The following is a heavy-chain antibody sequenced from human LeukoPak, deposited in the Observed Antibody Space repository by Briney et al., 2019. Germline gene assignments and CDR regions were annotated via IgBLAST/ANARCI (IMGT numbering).Heavy chain of an antibody. Sequence: GGSLRLSCAASGFTFDDYAMHWVRQAPGKGLEWVSGISWNSGSIGYVDSVKGRFTISRDNAKNSLYLQMNSLRAEDTALYYCAKAGSSSSYYYYGMDVWGQGTTVTVSS. CDR3: AKAGSSSSYYYYGMDV. J-gene: IGHJ6*02. CDR2: ISWNSGSI. D-gene: IGHD2-2*01. V-gene: IGHV3-9*01. CDR1: GFTFDDYA.